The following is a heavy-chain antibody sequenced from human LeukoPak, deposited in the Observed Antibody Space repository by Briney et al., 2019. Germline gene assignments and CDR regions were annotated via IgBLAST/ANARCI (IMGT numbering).Heavy chain of an antibody. CDR3: AAGYTQRWFDP. Sequence: GAAVKVSCKASGYTFTSYQMHWVRQAPGQGLEWMGIINPSGGSTSYAQKFQGRVTMTRDTSISTAYMELSSLRSEDTAVYYCAAGYTQRWFDPWGQGTLVTVSS. CDR2: INPSGGST. CDR1: GYTFTSYQ. D-gene: IGHD5-24*01. J-gene: IGHJ5*02. V-gene: IGHV1-46*01.